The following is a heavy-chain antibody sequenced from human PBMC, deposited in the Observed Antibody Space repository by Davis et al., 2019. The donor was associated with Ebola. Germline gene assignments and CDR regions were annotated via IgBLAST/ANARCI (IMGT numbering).Heavy chain of an antibody. J-gene: IGHJ6*02. Sequence: PGGSLRLSCAASGFTFSNAWMNWVRQAPGKGLEWVGRIKNKTDGGTTDYAAPVKGRFTISRDDSKNTLYLQMNSLKTEDTAVYYCARDGLPGLVTSYGMDVWGQGTTVTVSS. V-gene: IGHV3-15*07. CDR2: IKNKTDGGTT. CDR3: ARDGLPGLVTSYGMDV. D-gene: IGHD4-23*01. CDR1: GFTFSNAW.